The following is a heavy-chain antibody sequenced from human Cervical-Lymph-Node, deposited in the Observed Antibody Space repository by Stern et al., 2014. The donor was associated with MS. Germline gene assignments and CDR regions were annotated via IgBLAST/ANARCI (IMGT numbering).Heavy chain of an antibody. CDR1: GGSVSSGSYY. CDR2: IYYSGST. J-gene: IGHJ4*02. V-gene: IGHV4-61*01. D-gene: IGHD3-22*01. CDR3: ARDIYYYDSSGYPH. Sequence: QLQLQESGPGLVKPSETLSLTCTVSGGSVSSGSYYWSWIRQPPGKGLEWIGYIYYSGSTNYNPSLKSRVTISVDTSKNQFSLKLSSVTAADTAVYYCARDIYYYDSSGYPHWGQGTLVTVSS.